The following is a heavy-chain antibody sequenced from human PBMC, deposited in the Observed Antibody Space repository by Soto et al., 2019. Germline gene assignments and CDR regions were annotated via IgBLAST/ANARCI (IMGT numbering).Heavy chain of an antibody. V-gene: IGHV3-74*01. Sequence: GGSLRLSCAASGFTFRSYWMQWVRQAPGKGLVWVSWINSDGSSTSYADSVKGRFTISRDNAKNTLYLQMNSLRAEDTAVYYCARGGSSLTFDPWGQEPLVTVPS. CDR1: GFTFRSYW. D-gene: IGHD6-19*01. CDR3: ARGGSSLTFDP. CDR2: INSDGSST. J-gene: IGHJ5*02.